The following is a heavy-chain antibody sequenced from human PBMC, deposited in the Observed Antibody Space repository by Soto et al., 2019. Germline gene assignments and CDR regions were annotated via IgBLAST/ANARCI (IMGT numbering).Heavy chain of an antibody. CDR3: ARGVVYDYVWGSYRHDY. J-gene: IGHJ4*02. CDR2: IYYSGST. V-gene: IGHV4-31*03. CDR1: GGSISSGGYY. D-gene: IGHD3-16*02. Sequence: QVQLQESGPGLVKPSQTLSLTCTVSGGSISSGGYYWSWIRQHPGKGLEWIGYIYYSGSTSYNPSLKRRVTISVDTSKNQLSLKLSSVTAADTAVYYCARGVVYDYVWGSYRHDYWGQGTLVTVSS.